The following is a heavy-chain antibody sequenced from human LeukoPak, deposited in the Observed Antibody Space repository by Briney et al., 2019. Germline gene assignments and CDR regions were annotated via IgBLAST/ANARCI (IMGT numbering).Heavy chain of an antibody. CDR1: GGSISSSSYY. CDR3: ARYLRDTGDYPYPRPGTFDI. Sequence: SETLSLTRTVSGGSISSSSYYWGWIRQPPGKGLEWIGSIYYSGSTYYNPSLKSRVSLSVDTSNNQFSLRLSSVTAADTALYYCARYLRDTGDYPYPRPGTFDIWGLGTRVAVSS. J-gene: IGHJ3*02. D-gene: IGHD3-9*01. V-gene: IGHV4-39*01. CDR2: IYYSGST.